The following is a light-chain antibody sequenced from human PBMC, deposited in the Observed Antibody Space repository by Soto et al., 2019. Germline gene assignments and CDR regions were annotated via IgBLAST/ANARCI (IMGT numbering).Light chain of an antibody. CDR2: DDT. V-gene: IGLV3-21*02. Sequence: SYELTQTPSVSVAPGQTARITCGGKNIRNKSVQWYQQKPGQAPVVVVYDDTNRPSGIPERFSGSNSGNTATLTISRVEAGDEADYYCQVWDSSSDHWVFGGGTQLTVL. J-gene: IGLJ7*01. CDR3: QVWDSSSDHWV. CDR1: NIRNKS.